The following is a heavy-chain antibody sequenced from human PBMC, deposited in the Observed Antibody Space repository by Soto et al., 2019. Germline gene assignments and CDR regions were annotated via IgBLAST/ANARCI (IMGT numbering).Heavy chain of an antibody. J-gene: IGHJ6*03. CDR1: GGSISSYY. CDR2: IYYSGST. V-gene: IGHV4-59*01. D-gene: IGHD1-1*01. Sequence: PSETLSLTCTVSGGSISSYYWSWIRQPPGKGLEWIGYIYYSGSTNYNPSLKSRVTISVDTSKNQFSLKLSSVTAADTAVYYCARVATVTEYYYYYYMDVWGKGTTATVFS. CDR3: ARVATVTEYYYYYYMDV.